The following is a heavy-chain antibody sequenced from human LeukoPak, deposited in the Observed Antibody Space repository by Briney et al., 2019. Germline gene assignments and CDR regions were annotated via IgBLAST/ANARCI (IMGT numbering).Heavy chain of an antibody. CDR3: AREFWSGPPDY. V-gene: IGHV3-33*01. CDR2: IWYDGSNK. J-gene: IGHJ4*02. CDR1: GFTFSSYG. Sequence: GSLRLSCAASGFTFSSYGMHWVRQAPGKGLEWVAVIWYDGSNKYYADSVKGRFTISRDNSKNTLYLQMNSLRAEDTAVYYCAREFWSGPPDYWGQGTLVTVSS. D-gene: IGHD3-3*01.